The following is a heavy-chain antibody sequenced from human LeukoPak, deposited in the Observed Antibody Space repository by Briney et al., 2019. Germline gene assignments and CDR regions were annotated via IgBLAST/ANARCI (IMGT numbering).Heavy chain of an antibody. CDR1: GYTFTNYA. J-gene: IGHJ4*02. D-gene: IGHD3-3*01. V-gene: IGHV1-3*01. CDR3: ARGLWSAHRREYYFDS. Sequence: ASVKVSCKASGYTFTNYAVNWLRQAPGQRLEGMGWINAGNGDTKFSQNYQARVTITRDASASTAYMELSSLTSEDTAVYFCARGLWSAHRREYYFDSWGQGTLVTVSS. CDR2: INAGNGDT.